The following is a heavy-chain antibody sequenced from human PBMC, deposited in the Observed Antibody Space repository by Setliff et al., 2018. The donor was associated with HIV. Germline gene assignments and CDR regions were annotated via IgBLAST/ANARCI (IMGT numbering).Heavy chain of an antibody. V-gene: IGHV4-39*01. CDR2: IYFSVST. Sequence: SETLSLTCAVSGVSISGSSYFWGWIRRPPGTGLDWIGSIYFSVSTYYNPSLESRVTISMDTSKNQFSLKLTSVTAADTAVYYCARHPRHYNILTGYRYYYMDVWGKGTTVTVSS. CDR3: ARHPRHYNILTGYRYYYMDV. D-gene: IGHD3-9*01. CDR1: GVSISGSSYF. J-gene: IGHJ6*03.